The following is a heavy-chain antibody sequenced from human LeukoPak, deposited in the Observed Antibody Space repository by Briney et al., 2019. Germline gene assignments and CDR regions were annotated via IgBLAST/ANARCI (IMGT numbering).Heavy chain of an antibody. J-gene: IGHJ4*02. V-gene: IGHV1-2*02. CDR3: ARDHGGLIMDSSLDS. CDR2: INPNSGGT. D-gene: IGHD3-22*01. CDR1: GYTFTGYY. Sequence: ASVKVSCKASGYTFTGYYIHWVRQAPGQGLEWMGCINPNSGGTDYAQKLQGRVSMTRDTSIGTAYMELSRLRSDDTAVYYCARDHGGLIMDSSLDSWGQGSLVTVSS.